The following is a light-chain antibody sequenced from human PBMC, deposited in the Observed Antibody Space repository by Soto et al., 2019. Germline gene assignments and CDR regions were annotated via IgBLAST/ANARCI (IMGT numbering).Light chain of an antibody. V-gene: IGLV1-40*01. J-gene: IGLJ2*01. CDR1: SSNIGAGND. CDR3: QSYDSSLRGV. Sequence: QSVLTQPPSVSGAPGQRVTISCTWSSSNIGAGNDVHWYQQHPRTAPKLLIFGNINRPSGVPDRFSGSKSGTSASLAITGLQAEDEADYYCQSYDSSLRGVFGGGTQLTVL. CDR2: GNI.